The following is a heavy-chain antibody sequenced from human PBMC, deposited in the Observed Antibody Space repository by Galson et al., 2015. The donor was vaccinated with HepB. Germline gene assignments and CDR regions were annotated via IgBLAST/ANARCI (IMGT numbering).Heavy chain of an antibody. CDR3: ARDDGAFDV. CDR1: GYGFTGYY. V-gene: IGHV1-2*06. J-gene: IGHJ3*01. CDR2: INPNSGDT. Sequence: SVKVSCKASGYGFTGYYMHWLRQAPGQGLEWMGRINPNSGDTQYSQRFQGRITITRDTSASTAYMELSSLRSEDTAMFYCARDDGAFDVWGQGTMVTVSS. D-gene: IGHD5-24*01.